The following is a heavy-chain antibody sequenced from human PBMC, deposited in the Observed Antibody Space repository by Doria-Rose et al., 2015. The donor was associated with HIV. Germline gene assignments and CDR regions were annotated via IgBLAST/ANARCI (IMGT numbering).Heavy chain of an antibody. D-gene: IGHD6-13*01. J-gene: IGHJ4*02. Sequence: QVTLKESGPVLVKPTETLTLTCTVSGVSLSSPGMGVSWIRQPPGKALEWLANNFSDDERSYKTSLKSRLTISRGTSKSQEVLTMTDMDPVDTATYYCARIKSSRWYHKYYFDFWGQGTLVIVSA. V-gene: IGHV2-26*01. CDR2: NFSDDER. CDR1: GVSLSSPGMG. CDR3: ARIKSSRWYHKYYFDF.